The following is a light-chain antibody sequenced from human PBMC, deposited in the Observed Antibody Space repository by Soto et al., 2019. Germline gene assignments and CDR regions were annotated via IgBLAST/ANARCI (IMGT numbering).Light chain of an antibody. V-gene: IGLV2-14*01. CDR1: SSDVGTCKY. CDR2: EVS. CDR3: SSYVSSSTYA. J-gene: IGLJ1*01. Sequence: QSALTQPASVSGSPGQSITISCTETSSDVGTCKYASWYQQHPGKAPKLLIYEVSNRPSGVSNRFSGSKSGNTASLTISGLQAEDEADYYCSSYVSSSTYAFGTGTKLTVL.